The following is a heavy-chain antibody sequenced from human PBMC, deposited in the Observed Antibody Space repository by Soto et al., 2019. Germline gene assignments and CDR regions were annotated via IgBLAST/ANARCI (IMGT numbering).Heavy chain of an antibody. CDR2: IYYTEGT. Sequence: SETLSLTCTVSGGSISSSNYYWAWIRQPPGKGLEWIGNIYYTEGTYYNPSLKSRVTMTRDTSINTAYMELTTLTSDDTAFYYCARGVSAGVDYWGQGTQVTVSS. V-gene: IGHV4-39*02. CDR3: ARGVSAGVDY. J-gene: IGHJ4*02. CDR1: GGSISSSNYY. D-gene: IGHD1-26*01.